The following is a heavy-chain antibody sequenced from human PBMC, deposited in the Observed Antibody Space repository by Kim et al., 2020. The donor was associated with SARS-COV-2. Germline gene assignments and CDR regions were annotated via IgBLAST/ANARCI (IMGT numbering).Heavy chain of an antibody. CDR2: IYYSGST. J-gene: IGHJ4*02. D-gene: IGHD6-19*01. CDR1: GGSISSYY. CDR3: ARGTYSSGWS. Sequence: SETLSLTCTVSGGSISSYYWSWIRQPPGKGLEWIGYIYYSGSTNYNPSLKSRVTISVDTSKNQFSLKLSSVTAADTAVYYCARGTYSSGWSWGQGTLVTVSS. V-gene: IGHV4-59*01.